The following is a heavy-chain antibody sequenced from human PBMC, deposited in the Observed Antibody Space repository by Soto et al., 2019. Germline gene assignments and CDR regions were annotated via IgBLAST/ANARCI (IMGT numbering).Heavy chain of an antibody. CDR2: IWHDGSDK. J-gene: IGHJ4*02. Sequence: QEQLVESGGGVVQPGKSLRLSCVASGIAFSRYGMHWVRQAPGKGLEWLALIWHDGSDKYYADSVKGRFTISRDDSKNTLFLQMNSLGAEDTAVYYCAKTPAVAGYNHFDSWGQGALVTVSS. CDR3: AKTPAVAGYNHFDS. D-gene: IGHD6-19*01. V-gene: IGHV3-33*06. CDR1: GIAFSRYG.